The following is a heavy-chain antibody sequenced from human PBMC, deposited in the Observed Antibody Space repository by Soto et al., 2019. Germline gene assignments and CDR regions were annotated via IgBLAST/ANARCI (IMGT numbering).Heavy chain of an antibody. V-gene: IGHV1-8*01. CDR2: MNPNSGNT. D-gene: IGHD3-22*01. J-gene: IGHJ6*02. Sequence: ASVKVSCKASGYTFTSYDINWVRQATGQGLEWMGWMNPNSGNTGYAQKFQGRVTMTRNTSISTAYMELSSLRSEDTAVYYCARGLGDSSGYYYAIKPSSDYGMDVWGQGTTVTVYS. CDR1: GYTFTSYD. CDR3: ARGLGDSSGYYYAIKPSSDYGMDV.